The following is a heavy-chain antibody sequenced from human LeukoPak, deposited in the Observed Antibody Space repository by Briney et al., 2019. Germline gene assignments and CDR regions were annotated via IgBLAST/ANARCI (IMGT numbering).Heavy chain of an antibody. Sequence: PGGSLRLSCAASGFTFSSYGMHWVRQAPGKGLEWVAFIRYDGSNKYYADSVKGRFTISRDNSKNTLYLQMNCLRAEDTAVYYCAKNLSMGYCSGGSCGGIDYWGQGTLVTVSS. CDR3: AKNLSMGYCSGGSCGGIDY. D-gene: IGHD2-15*01. J-gene: IGHJ4*02. V-gene: IGHV3-30*02. CDR2: IRYDGSNK. CDR1: GFTFSSYG.